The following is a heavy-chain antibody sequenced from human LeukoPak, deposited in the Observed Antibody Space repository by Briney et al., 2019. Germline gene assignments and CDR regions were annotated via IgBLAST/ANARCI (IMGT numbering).Heavy chain of an antibody. D-gene: IGHD3-3*01. CDR2: IYYSGST. CDR3: AKYYDFWSGYYDI. J-gene: IGHJ3*02. Sequence: PSETLSLTCTVSGGSISSYYWSWIRQPPGKGLEWIGYIYYSGSTNYNPSLKSRVTMSVDTSKNQFSLKLSSVTAADTAVYYCAKYYDFWSGYYDIWGQGTMVTVSS. V-gene: IGHV4-59*12. CDR1: GGSISSYY.